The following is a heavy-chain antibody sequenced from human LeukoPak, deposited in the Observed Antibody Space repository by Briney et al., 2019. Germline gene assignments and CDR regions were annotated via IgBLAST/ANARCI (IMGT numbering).Heavy chain of an antibody. Sequence: QPGGSLRLSCAASGFTFSSYEMNWVRQAPGKGLEWVPYISSSGSTIYYADSVKGRFTISRDNAKNSLYLQMNSLRAEDTAVYYCARDSLQLDVWGQGTTVTVSS. V-gene: IGHV3-48*03. J-gene: IGHJ6*02. CDR3: ARDSLQLDV. CDR1: GFTFSSYE. CDR2: ISSSGSTI.